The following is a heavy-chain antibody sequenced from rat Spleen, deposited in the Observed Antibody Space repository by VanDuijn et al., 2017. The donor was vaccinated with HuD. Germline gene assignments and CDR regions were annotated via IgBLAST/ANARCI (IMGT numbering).Heavy chain of an antibody. CDR2: INSAGST. CDR3: ARYEYYSSPFGY. V-gene: IGHV3-3*01. J-gene: IGHJ3*01. CDR1: GYSITSSYR. Sequence: EVQLQESGPGLVKPSQSLSLTCSVTGYSITSSYRWNWIRKFPGNKLEWMGYINSAGSTNYNPSLKSQISITRDTSKNQFFLQLNSVTTEDTATYYCARYEYYSSPFGYWGQGTLVTVSS. D-gene: IGHD1-2*01.